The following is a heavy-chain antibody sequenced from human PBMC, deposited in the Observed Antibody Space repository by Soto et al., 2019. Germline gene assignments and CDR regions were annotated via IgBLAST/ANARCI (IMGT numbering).Heavy chain of an antibody. CDR2: INAGNGYI. CDR3: KRESAPWGFEH. V-gene: IGHV1-3*01. D-gene: IGHD7-27*01. J-gene: IGHJ4*02. Sequence: QVQLVQSGSEVRKPGASVKISCEASGNSFTTSAIHWVRRAPGQRPEWMGWINAGNGYIKYSQTFQGRVTITRDTSASTVYMELSRLKYEDTGIYYCKRESAPWGFEHWGQGTRVTVSS. CDR1: GNSFTTSA.